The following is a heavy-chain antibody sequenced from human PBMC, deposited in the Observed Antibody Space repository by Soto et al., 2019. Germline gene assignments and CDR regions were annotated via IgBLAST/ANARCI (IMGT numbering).Heavy chain of an antibody. Sequence: PSETLSLTCTVSGGSISSYYWSWIRQPPGKGLEWIGYIYYSGSTNYNPSLKSRVTISVDTSKNQFSLKLSSVTAADTAVYYCASVTLELRLFDYWGQGTLVTVYS. CDR2: IYYSGST. CDR1: GGSISSYY. J-gene: IGHJ4*02. CDR3: ASVTLELRLFDY. V-gene: IGHV4-59*01. D-gene: IGHD1-7*01.